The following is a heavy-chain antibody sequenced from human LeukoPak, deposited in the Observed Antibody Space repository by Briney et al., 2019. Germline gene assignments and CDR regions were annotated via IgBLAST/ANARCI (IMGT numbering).Heavy chain of an antibody. J-gene: IGHJ6*02. CDR2: INHSGST. Sequence: PSETLSLTCAVYGGSFSGYYWSWIRQTPGKGLEWIGEINHSGSTNYNPSLKSRVTISVDTSKNQFSLKLSSVTAADTAVYYCARAFVAVAGAYYYYYYGMDVWGQGTTVTVSS. D-gene: IGHD6-19*01. CDR3: ARAFVAVAGAYYYYYYGMDV. CDR1: GGSFSGYY. V-gene: IGHV4-34*01.